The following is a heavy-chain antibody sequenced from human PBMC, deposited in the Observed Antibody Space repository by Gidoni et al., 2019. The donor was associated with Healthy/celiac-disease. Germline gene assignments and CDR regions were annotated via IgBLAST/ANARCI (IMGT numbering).Heavy chain of an antibody. CDR1: GFTFSSYA. CDR2: ISGSGGST. Sequence: EVQLLESGGGLVQPAGSLILSCSASGFTFSSYAMSWVRQAAGKGLEWGAAISGSGGSTDYADSVKGRFTISRDNSKNTLYLQMNSLRAEDTAVYYCANLDYGVRNFDYWGQGTLVTVSS. V-gene: IGHV3-23*01. J-gene: IGHJ4*02. D-gene: IGHD4-17*01. CDR3: ANLDYGVRNFDY.